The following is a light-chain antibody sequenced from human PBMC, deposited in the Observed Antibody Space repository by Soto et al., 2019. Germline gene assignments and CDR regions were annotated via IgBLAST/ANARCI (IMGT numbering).Light chain of an antibody. V-gene: IGLV2-14*03. CDR3: SSYTTSNTRQIV. CDR2: DVS. Sequence: QSVLTQPASVSGSPGQSITISCTGTSSDVGGYNYVSWYQHHPGKDPKLIIYDVSNRPSGVSIRFSGSKSDNTASLTISGLQPEDEADYHCSSYTTSNTRQIVFGTGTKLTVL. CDR1: SSDVGGYNY. J-gene: IGLJ1*01.